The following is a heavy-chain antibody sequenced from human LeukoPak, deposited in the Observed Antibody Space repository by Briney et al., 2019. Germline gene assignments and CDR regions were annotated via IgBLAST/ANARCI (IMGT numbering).Heavy chain of an antibody. CDR1: GFTFSSHG. Sequence: GGSLRLSCATSGFTFSSHGMHWVRQAPGEGLEWVADIWYDGSKTYYADSVKGRFTISRDYSKNTLYLQMNNLRAEDTAVYYCAKDLSYGSPWFDPWGQGTLVTASS. CDR2: IWYDGSKT. CDR3: AKDLSYGSPWFDP. V-gene: IGHV3-33*06. J-gene: IGHJ5*02. D-gene: IGHD3-10*01.